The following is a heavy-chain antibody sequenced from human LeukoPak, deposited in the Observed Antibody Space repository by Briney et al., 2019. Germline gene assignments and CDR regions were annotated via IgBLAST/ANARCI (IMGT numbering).Heavy chain of an antibody. CDR1: GGSISGSSYY. CDR3: ARHAWGLNAFDV. D-gene: IGHD3-16*01. V-gene: IGHV4-39*01. CDR2: IYFSGTS. J-gene: IGHJ3*01. Sequence: SETLSLTCTVSGGSISGSSYYWGWIRQPPGKGLEWIGSIYFSGTSYYNPSLKSRVIISVDTSKSQFSLKLNSVTAADTAVYYCARHAWGLNAFDVWGRGTMVIVSS.